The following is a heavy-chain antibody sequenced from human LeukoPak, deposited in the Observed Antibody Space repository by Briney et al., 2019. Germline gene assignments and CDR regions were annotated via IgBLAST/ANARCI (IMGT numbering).Heavy chain of an antibody. Sequence: ASVKVSCKTSGYTFTNHDINWVRQATGQGLEWMGWMTPNSGNSGSAQKFQGRVTMTRDTSIGTAYMEVSGLTSEDTAVYFCTRGVNIQGTAMVLFDYWGQGTLVTVSS. J-gene: IGHJ4*02. D-gene: IGHD5-18*01. CDR3: TRGVNIQGTAMVLFDY. CDR1: GYTFTNHD. CDR2: MTPNSGNS. V-gene: IGHV1-8*01.